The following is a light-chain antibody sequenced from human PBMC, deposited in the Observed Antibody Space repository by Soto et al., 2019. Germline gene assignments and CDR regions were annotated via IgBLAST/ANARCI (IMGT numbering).Light chain of an antibody. CDR1: QSVRSN. CDR3: QQYDNWPPWT. Sequence: EIVMTQSPATLSVSPGERATLSCRASQSVRSNLAWYQQKPGQAPRLLIYGASTRATGTPARFSGSGSGTEFTPTISSLQSEDLALYYCQQYDNWPPWTFGQGTKVDIK. V-gene: IGKV3-15*01. J-gene: IGKJ1*01. CDR2: GAS.